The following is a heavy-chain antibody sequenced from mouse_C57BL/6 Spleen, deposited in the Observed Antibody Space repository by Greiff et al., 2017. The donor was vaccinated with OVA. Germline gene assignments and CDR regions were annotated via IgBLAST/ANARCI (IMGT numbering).Heavy chain of an antibody. J-gene: IGHJ3*01. CDR2: IYPGDGDT. V-gene: IGHV1-80*01. CDR1: GYAFSSYW. D-gene: IGHD3-2*02. Sequence: VQLQQSGAELVKPGASVKISCKASGYAFSSYWMNWVKQRPGKGLEWIGKIYPGDGDTNYNGKFKGKATLTADKSSSTAYMQLSSLTSEDSAVYFCARQLRLRSWFAYWGQGTLVTVSA. CDR3: ARQLRLRSWFAY.